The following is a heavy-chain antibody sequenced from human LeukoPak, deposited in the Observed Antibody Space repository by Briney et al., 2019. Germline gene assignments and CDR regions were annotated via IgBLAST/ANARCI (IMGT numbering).Heavy chain of an antibody. CDR3: ARAQIYGSGSYFVDY. J-gene: IGHJ4*02. CDR1: GGSISSHY. D-gene: IGHD3-10*01. CDR2: IYYSGST. V-gene: IGHV4-59*11. Sequence: SETLSLTCTVSGGSISSHYWSWIRQPPGKGLEWIGYIYYSGSTNYNPSLKSRVTISVDTSKNQFSLKLSSVTAADTAVYYCARAQIYGSGSYFVDYWGQGTLVTVSS.